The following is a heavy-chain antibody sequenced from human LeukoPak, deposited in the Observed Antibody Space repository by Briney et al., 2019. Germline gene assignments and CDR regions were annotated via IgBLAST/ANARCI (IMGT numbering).Heavy chain of an antibody. Sequence: SETLSLTCTVSGGSISSYYWSWIRQPPGKGLEWIGEINHSGSTNYNPSLKSRVTISVDTSKNQFSLKLSSVTAADTAVYYCARSAAWGFDPWGQGTLVTVSS. CDR1: GGSISSYY. V-gene: IGHV4-34*01. CDR3: ARSAAWGFDP. D-gene: IGHD6-13*01. J-gene: IGHJ5*02. CDR2: INHSGST.